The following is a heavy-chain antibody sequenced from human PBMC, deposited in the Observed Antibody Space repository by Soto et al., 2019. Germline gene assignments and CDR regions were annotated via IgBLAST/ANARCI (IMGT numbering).Heavy chain of an antibody. J-gene: IGHJ6*02. CDR3: ARDLSRFLEWVYGMDV. Sequence: GSLRLSCAASGXTFSSYAMHWVRQAPGKGLEWVAVISYDGSNKYYADSVKGRFTISRYNSKNTLYLQMNSLISEETAVYYCARDLSRFLEWVYGMDVWGQGTTGTVSS. V-gene: IGHV3-30-3*01. D-gene: IGHD3-3*01. CDR2: ISYDGSNK. CDR1: GXTFSSYA.